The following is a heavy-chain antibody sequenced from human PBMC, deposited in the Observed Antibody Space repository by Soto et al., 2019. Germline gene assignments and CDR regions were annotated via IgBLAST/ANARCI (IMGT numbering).Heavy chain of an antibody. J-gene: IGHJ4*02. V-gene: IGHV3-48*03. CDR3: ARESLGGDYPLDY. Sequence: LRLSCAASGFTFSNYEMNWVRQAPGKGLEWVSYISSSGSTIYYADSVKGRFTISRDNAKSSLFLQVSSLRADDTAIYYCARESLGGDYPLDYWGQGTLVTVSS. D-gene: IGHD4-17*01. CDR2: ISSSGSTI. CDR1: GFTFSNYE.